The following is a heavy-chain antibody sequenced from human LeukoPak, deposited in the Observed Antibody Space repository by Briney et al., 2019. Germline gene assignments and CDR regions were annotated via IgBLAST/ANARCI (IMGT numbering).Heavy chain of an antibody. V-gene: IGHV1-18*01. CDR3: ASDVGWNHTPYYFDY. CDR1: GYTFTCYG. J-gene: IGHJ4*02. Sequence: ASVKVSCKASGYTFTCYGISWVRQAPGQGLEWMGWISAYNGNTNYAQKLQGRVTMTTDTSTSTAYMELRSLRSDDTAVYYCASDVGWNHTPYYFDYWGQGTLVTVSS. D-gene: IGHD1-14*01. CDR2: ISAYNGNT.